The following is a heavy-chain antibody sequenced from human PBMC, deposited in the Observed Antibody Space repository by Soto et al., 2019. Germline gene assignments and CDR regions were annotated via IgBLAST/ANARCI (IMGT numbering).Heavy chain of an antibody. CDR3: ARRTGVSHYGMDV. Sequence: LGESLKISCKGSGYIFTNYWIHWVRQMPGKGLEWMGRIDPNDSYTSYSPSFQGHVTVSTDKSINTAYLQWSSLEASDTAMYYCARRTGVSHYGMDVSGQGTTVTVSS. J-gene: IGHJ6*02. CDR2: IDPNDSYT. CDR1: GYIFTNYW. V-gene: IGHV5-10-1*01. D-gene: IGHD2-8*02.